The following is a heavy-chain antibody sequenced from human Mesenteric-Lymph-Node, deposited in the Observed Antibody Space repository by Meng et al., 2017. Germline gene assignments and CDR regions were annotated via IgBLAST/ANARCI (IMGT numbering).Heavy chain of an antibody. CDR2: INHRGST. CDR1: GGSFSGYY. J-gene: IGHJ6*02. V-gene: IGHV4-34*01. D-gene: IGHD2-15*01. Sequence: SETLSLTCAVYGGSFSGYYWSWIRQPPGKGLEWIGEINHRGSTNYNPSLKSRVTISVDTSKNQFSLKLSSVTAADTAVYYCARVNGCSGGSCYLRYYYYGMDVWGQGTTVTVSS. CDR3: ARVNGCSGGSCYLRYYYYGMDV.